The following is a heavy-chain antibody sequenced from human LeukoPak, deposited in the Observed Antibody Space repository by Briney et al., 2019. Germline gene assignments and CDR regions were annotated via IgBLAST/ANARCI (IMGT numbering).Heavy chain of an antibody. J-gene: IGHJ4*02. Sequence: SQTLSLTCTVSGGSISSGGYYWSWNRQHPGKGLEWIGYIYYSGSTYYNPSLKSRVTISVDTSKNQFSLKLSSVTAADTAVYYCAGAARPYYFDYWGQGTLVTVSS. V-gene: IGHV4-31*03. D-gene: IGHD6-6*01. CDR2: IYYSGST. CDR3: AGAARPYYFDY. CDR1: GGSISSGGYY.